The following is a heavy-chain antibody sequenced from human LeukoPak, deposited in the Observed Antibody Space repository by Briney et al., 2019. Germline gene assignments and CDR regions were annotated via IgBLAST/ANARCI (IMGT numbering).Heavy chain of an antibody. V-gene: IGHV4-30-4*01. J-gene: IGHJ3*02. CDR1: GGSISSGDYY. CDR2: IYYSGST. CDR3: ARDPWSDFSNAFDI. Sequence: PSETLSLTCTVSGGSISSGDYYWSWIRRPPGKGLEWIGYIYYSGSTYYNPSLRSRVTMSVDTSKNQFSLKLSSVTAADTAVYYCARDPWSDFSNAFDIWGQGAMVTVSS. D-gene: IGHD3-3*01.